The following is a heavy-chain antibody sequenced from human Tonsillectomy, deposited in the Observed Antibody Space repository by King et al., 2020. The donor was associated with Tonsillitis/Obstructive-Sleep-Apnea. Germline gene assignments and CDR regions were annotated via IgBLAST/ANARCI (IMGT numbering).Heavy chain of an antibody. CDR3: ARDQGYCSGGSCYFYSYYYGMDV. CDR1: GFTFSSYG. D-gene: IGHD2-15*01. J-gene: IGHJ6*02. CDR2: IWYDGSNK. V-gene: IGHV3-33*01. Sequence: QLVQSGGGVVQPGRSLRLSCAASGFTFSSYGMHWVRQAPGKGLEWVAVIWYDGSNKYYADSVKGRFTISRDNSKNTLYLQMNSLRAEDTAVYYCARDQGYCSGGSCYFYSYYYGMDVWGQGTTVTVSS.